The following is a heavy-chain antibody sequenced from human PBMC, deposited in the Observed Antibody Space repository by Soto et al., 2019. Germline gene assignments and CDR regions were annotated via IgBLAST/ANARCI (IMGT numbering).Heavy chain of an antibody. CDR3: AKDGKWDHRSWYYFDY. Sequence: QPGGSLRLSCAASGFTFSSYAMSWVRQAPGKGLEWVSAISGSGGSTYYADSVKGRFTISRDNSKNTLYLQMNSLRAEDTAVYYCAKDGKWDHRSWYYFDYWGQGTLVTVSS. CDR1: GFTFSSYA. J-gene: IGHJ4*02. D-gene: IGHD1-26*01. V-gene: IGHV3-23*01. CDR2: ISGSGGST.